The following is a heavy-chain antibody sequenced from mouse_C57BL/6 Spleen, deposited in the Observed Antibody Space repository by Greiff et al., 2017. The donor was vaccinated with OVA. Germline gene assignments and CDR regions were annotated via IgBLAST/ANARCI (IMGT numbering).Heavy chain of an antibody. Sequence: VQLQQSGPGLVKPSQSLSLTCSVTGYSITSGYYWNWIRQFPGNKLEWMGYISYDGSNNYNPSLKNRISITRDTSKNQFFLKLNSVTTEDTATYYCARGDGSSYPYWYFDVWGTGTTVTVSS. D-gene: IGHD1-1*01. CDR3: ARGDGSSYPYWYFDV. V-gene: IGHV3-6*01. CDR2: ISYDGSN. J-gene: IGHJ1*03. CDR1: GYSITSGYY.